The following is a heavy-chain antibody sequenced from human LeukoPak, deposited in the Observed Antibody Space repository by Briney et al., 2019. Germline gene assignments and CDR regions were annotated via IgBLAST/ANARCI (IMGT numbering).Heavy chain of an antibody. V-gene: IGHV3-15*07. CDR3: TTRGYCSGAGCYSDY. J-gene: IGHJ4*02. CDR1: GLSFRSAW. Sequence: GGSLRLSCGASGLSFRSAWMNWVRQAPGKGLEWVGRIRSKADNGTAEYAALVKGRFTISGDDSKKMLYLQMNSLEVNDTAVYYCTTRGYCSGAGCYSDYWGQGTLVTVSS. CDR2: IRSKADNGTA. D-gene: IGHD2-2*02.